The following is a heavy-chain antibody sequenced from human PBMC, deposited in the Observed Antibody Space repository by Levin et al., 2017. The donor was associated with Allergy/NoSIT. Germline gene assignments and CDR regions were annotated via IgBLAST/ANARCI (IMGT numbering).Heavy chain of an antibody. Sequence: PPGGSLRLSCAASEFTFSSYGMHWVRQAPGKGLEWVAVISYDGSQAYYADSVKGRFTISRDNSKNTLYLHMNSLRPEDTAVYYCAKDQGVYSINWHTGHFDYWGQGTLVTVSS. J-gene: IGHJ4*02. V-gene: IGHV3-30*18. CDR1: EFTFSSYG. CDR2: ISYDGSQA. D-gene: IGHD6-13*01. CDR3: AKDQGVYSINWHTGHFDY.